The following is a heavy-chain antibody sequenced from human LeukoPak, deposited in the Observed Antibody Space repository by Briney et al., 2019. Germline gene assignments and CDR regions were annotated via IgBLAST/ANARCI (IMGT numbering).Heavy chain of an antibody. J-gene: IGHJ5*02. D-gene: IGHD2-2*01. CDR1: GGSTSNYY. Sequence: SETLSLTCTVSGGSTSNYYWSWIRQPAGKGLEWIGRIYTGGSTNYNPSLKSRVTMSIYTSKNQFSLKLSSVTAADTAVYYCARATTCSSTSCHEDWFDPWGQGTLVTVSS. CDR2: IYTGGST. V-gene: IGHV4-4*07. CDR3: ARATTCSSTSCHEDWFDP.